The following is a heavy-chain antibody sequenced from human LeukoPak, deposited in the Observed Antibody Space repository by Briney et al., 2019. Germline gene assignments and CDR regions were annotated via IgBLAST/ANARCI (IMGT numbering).Heavy chain of an antibody. Sequence: GGCLRLSCAASGFTFSSYGMHWVRQAPGKGREWVAFIRYDGSNKYYADSVKGRFTISRDNSKNTLYLQMNSLRAEDTAVYYCAKDLYYYDSSGFIWGQGTLVTVSP. CDR1: GFTFSSYG. CDR2: IRYDGSNK. J-gene: IGHJ4*02. D-gene: IGHD3-22*01. CDR3: AKDLYYYDSSGFI. V-gene: IGHV3-30*02.